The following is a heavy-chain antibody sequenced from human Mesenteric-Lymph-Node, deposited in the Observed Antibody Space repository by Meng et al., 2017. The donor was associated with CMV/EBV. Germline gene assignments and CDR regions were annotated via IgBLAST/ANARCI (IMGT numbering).Heavy chain of an antibody. D-gene: IGHD1-20*01. V-gene: IGHV4-39*07. J-gene: IGHJ6*02. CDR3: ARVFTTDNWSPPQGMDV. CDR1: GGSISSRSYY. Sequence: SETLSLTCTVSGGSISSRSYYWGWIRQPPGKGLEWVGSIYYSGSTYSNPSLTSRVSVSVDTSKNQFSLKLSSVTAADTAVYYCARVFTTDNWSPPQGMDVWGQGTTVTVSS. CDR2: IYYSGST.